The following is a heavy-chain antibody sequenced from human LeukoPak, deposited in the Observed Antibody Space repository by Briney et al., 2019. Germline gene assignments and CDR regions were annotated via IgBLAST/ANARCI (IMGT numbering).Heavy chain of an antibody. Sequence: SETLSLTCAVYGGSFSGYYWSWIRQPPGKGLEWIGEINHSGSTNYNPSLKSRVTISVDTSKNQFSLKLSSVTAADTAVYYCAREPPNYYGSGSFDYWGQGTLVTVSS. CDR3: AREPPNYYGSGSFDY. D-gene: IGHD3-10*01. J-gene: IGHJ4*02. CDR2: INHSGST. CDR1: GGSFSGYY. V-gene: IGHV4-34*01.